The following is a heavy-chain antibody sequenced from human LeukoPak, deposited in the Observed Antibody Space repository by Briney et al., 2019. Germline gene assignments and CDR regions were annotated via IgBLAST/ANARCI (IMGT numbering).Heavy chain of an antibody. CDR3: ARLAISGGQWPSLRNTAMVDY. V-gene: IGHV3-48*01. CDR1: GFTFSSYN. Sequence: PWGSLRLSCAASGFTFSSYNMNWVRQAPGKGLEWVSYISSSSSTIYYADSVKGRSTISRDNAKNSLYLQMNSLRAEDTAVYYCARLAISGGQWPSLRNTAMVDYWGQGTLVTVSS. J-gene: IGHJ4*02. D-gene: IGHD5-18*01. CDR2: ISSSSSTI.